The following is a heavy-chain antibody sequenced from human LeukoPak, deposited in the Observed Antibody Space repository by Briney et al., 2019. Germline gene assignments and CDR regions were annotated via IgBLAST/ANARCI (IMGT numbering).Heavy chain of an antibody. D-gene: IGHD3-22*01. J-gene: IGHJ4*02. V-gene: IGHV4-59*01. CDR3: ARSAPFCDSSGYYYYY. Sequence: PSETLSLTCTVSGGSISSYYWSWIRQPPGKGLEWIGYIYYSGSTNYNPSLKSRVTISVDTSKNQFSLKLSSVTAADTAVYYCARSAPFCDSSGYYYYYWGQGTLVTVSS. CDR1: GGSISSYY. CDR2: IYYSGST.